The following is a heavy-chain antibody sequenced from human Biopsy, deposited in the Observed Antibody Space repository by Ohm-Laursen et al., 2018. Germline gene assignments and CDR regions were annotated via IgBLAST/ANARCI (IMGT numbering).Heavy chain of an antibody. V-gene: IGHV1-69*13. D-gene: IGHD1-26*01. Sequence: ASVKVSCKASGGTFITYTLSWARQPPGQGLEWMGGIIPMFGTANYAQMFQGRATISADESTSTSYMELSSLTTEDTAIYYCARGPHSGSHSCFDYWGRGTLVTVSS. CDR3: ARGPHSGSHSCFDY. CDR1: GGTFITYT. J-gene: IGHJ4*02. CDR2: IIPMFGTA.